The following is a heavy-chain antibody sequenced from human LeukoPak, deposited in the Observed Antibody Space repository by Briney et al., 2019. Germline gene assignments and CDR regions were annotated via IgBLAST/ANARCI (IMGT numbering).Heavy chain of an antibody. Sequence: ASVKVSCKASGYTFTSYGISWVRQAPGQGLEWMGWISAYNGNTNYAQKLQGRVTITTDTSTSTAYMELRSLRSDDTAVYYCARARLGYYYYYGMDVWGQGTTVTVSS. CDR3: ARARLGYYYYYGMDV. CDR1: GYTFTSYG. J-gene: IGHJ6*02. V-gene: IGHV1-18*01. CDR2: ISAYNGNT. D-gene: IGHD6-19*01.